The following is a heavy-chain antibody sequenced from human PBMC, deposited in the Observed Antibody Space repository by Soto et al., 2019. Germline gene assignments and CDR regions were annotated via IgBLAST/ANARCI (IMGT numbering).Heavy chain of an antibody. D-gene: IGHD2-2*01. V-gene: IGHV3-33*01. CDR1: GFTFSSYG. CDR2: IWDDGSNK. J-gene: IGHJ6*02. CDR3: ARDGQGRYCAYPSCSRNFYGLDV. Sequence: QVQLVESGGGVVQPGRSLRLSCAASGFTFSSYGIHWVRQAPGKGLEWVAVIWDDGSNKYYVDSVKGRFTISRDNSKNTLYQQMNRLTAEDTAVYYCARDGQGRYCAYPSCSRNFYGLDVWGQGNTVNVSS.